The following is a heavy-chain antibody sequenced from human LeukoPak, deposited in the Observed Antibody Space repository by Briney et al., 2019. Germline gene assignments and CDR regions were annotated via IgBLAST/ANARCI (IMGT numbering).Heavy chain of an antibody. CDR1: GFTVSNTY. J-gene: IGHJ4*02. CDR3: ARLHRRQFTSFDY. V-gene: IGHV3-53*01. Sequence: GGFLRLSCAASGFTVSNTYMSWVHQAPGKRVEWVSAISSEGSTYYLASVRGRFTISRDKSNHTLYLQMNSLRADDTAVYYCARLHRRQFTSFDYWGQGTLITVS. D-gene: IGHD4-11*01. CDR2: ISSEGST.